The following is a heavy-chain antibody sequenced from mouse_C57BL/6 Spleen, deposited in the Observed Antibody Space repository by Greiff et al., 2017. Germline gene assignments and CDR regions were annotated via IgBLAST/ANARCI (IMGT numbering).Heavy chain of an antibody. Sequence: EVQLQQSGPELVKPGASVKISCKASGYTFTDYYMNWVKQSHGKSLEWIGDINPNNGGTSYNQKFKGKATLTVDKSSSTAYIELRSLTSEASAVAYGARWIITTVMDYWGQGTSVTVSS. CDR3: ARWIITTVMDY. D-gene: IGHD1-1*01. CDR2: INPNNGGT. V-gene: IGHV1-26*01. J-gene: IGHJ4*01. CDR1: GYTFTDYY.